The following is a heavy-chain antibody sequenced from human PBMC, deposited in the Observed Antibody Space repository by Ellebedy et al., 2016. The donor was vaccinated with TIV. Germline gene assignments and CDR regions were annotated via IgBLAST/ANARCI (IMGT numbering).Heavy chain of an antibody. CDR1: GFTFSSYG. CDR3: AKDRRGRPEF. CDR2: ILYDGNSQ. V-gene: IGHV3-30*18. D-gene: IGHD3-10*01. J-gene: IGHJ4*02. Sequence: GGSLRLSXAASGFTFSSYGIHWVRQAPGTGLEWVAIILYDGNSQYYADSVKGRFTISKDNSKNTLFLQMNSLRAEDTAVYYCAKDRRGRPEFWGQGTRVTVSS.